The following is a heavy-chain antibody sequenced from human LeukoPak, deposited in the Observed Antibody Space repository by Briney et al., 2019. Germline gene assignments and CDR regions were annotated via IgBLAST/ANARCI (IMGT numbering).Heavy chain of an antibody. Sequence: SETLSLTCAVYGGSFSGYYWSWIRQPPGKGLEWIGEINHSGNTNYNPSLKSRVAISVDTSKNQFSLKLSSVTAADTAVYYCARGDRGYDILTGYYRRPGSYGMDVWGKGTTVTVSS. CDR2: INHSGNT. V-gene: IGHV4-34*01. D-gene: IGHD3-9*01. J-gene: IGHJ6*04. CDR1: GGSFSGYY. CDR3: ARGDRGYDILTGYYRRPGSYGMDV.